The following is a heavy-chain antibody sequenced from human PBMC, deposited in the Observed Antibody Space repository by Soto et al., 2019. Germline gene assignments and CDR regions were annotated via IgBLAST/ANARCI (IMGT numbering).Heavy chain of an antibody. D-gene: IGHD1-26*01. CDR2: ISGDGINT. V-gene: IGHV3-30*03. CDR3: ARGNLSFDFDS. Sequence: QIQLVESGGDVVQPGKSLRLSCAASGFNFGFFGMHWVRQAPGKGLEWGAFISGDGINTQYADSVRGRFTLSRDYSRKTMYLQMDSLRDEDTALYYCARGNLSFDFDSWGLGPLVTVSS. CDR1: GFNFGFFG. J-gene: IGHJ4*02.